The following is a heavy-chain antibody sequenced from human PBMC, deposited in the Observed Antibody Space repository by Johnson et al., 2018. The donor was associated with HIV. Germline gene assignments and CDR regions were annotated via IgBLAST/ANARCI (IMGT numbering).Heavy chain of an antibody. V-gene: IGHV3-20*04. CDR1: GFTFSSYA. Sequence: VQLVESGGGLVQPGGSLRLSCAASGFTFSSYAMSWVRQGPGKGLEWVSGINWNGGSTGYADSVKGRFTISRDNAKNSLYLQMNSLRAEDTALYYCARVSPERKGFWSGYGGEALDIWGQGTMVTVSS. D-gene: IGHD3-3*01. CDR3: ARVSPERKGFWSGYGGEALDI. J-gene: IGHJ3*02. CDR2: INWNGGST.